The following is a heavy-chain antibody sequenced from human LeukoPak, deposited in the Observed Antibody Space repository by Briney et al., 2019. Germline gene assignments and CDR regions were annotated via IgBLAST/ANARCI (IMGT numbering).Heavy chain of an antibody. Sequence: GGSLRLSCAASGFTFSSYAMSWVRQAPGKGLEWVSAISGSGGSTYYADSVKGRFTISRDNPKNTLYLQMNSLRAEDTAVYYCAKDLTRIAARPGDWFDPWGQGTLVTVSS. CDR2: ISGSGGST. D-gene: IGHD6-6*01. CDR3: AKDLTRIAARPGDWFDP. J-gene: IGHJ5*02. CDR1: GFTFSSYA. V-gene: IGHV3-23*01.